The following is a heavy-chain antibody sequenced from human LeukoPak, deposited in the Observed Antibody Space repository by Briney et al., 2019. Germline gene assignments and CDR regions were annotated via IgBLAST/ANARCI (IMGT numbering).Heavy chain of an antibody. Sequence: SSVNVSCKASGGTLSSYAISWVRQAPGQGLEWMGRIIPIFGTANYAQNFQGRVTITTSESTSTAYMERSSLRPEDTAVYYCARDDWYYYGSGIDYWGQGTLVTVSS. D-gene: IGHD3-10*01. CDR1: GGTLSSYA. V-gene: IGHV1-69*05. J-gene: IGHJ4*02. CDR3: ARDDWYYYGSGIDY. CDR2: IIPIFGTA.